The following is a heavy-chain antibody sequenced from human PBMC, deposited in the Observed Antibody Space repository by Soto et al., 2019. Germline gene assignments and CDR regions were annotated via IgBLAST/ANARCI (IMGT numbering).Heavy chain of an antibody. D-gene: IGHD3-10*01. CDR1: GYTFTSYY. V-gene: IGHV1-46*01. CDR3: ARKGEITMVRGAFDY. Sequence: QVQLVQSGAEVKKPGASVKVSCKASGYTFTSYYMHWVRQAPGQGLEWMGIINPSGGSTSYAQKFQGRGTMTRDTSTSTVYMELSSLRSEDTAVYYCARKGEITMVRGAFDYWGQGTLVTVSS. CDR2: INPSGGST. J-gene: IGHJ4*02.